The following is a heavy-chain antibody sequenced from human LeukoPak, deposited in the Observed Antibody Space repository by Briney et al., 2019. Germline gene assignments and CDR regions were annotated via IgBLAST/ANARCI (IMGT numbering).Heavy chain of an antibody. V-gene: IGHV4-4*09. Sequence: SETLSLTCAVSGDSISSYYWSWIRQSPGKGLEWLAYIYASGGTDYNPSLKSRVTISVDTSKNQISLKLSSVTAADTAVYYCARGGSALFDSWGQGTLVTVSS. J-gene: IGHJ4*02. CDR2: IYASGGT. CDR3: ARGGSALFDS. D-gene: IGHD2-15*01. CDR1: GDSISSYY.